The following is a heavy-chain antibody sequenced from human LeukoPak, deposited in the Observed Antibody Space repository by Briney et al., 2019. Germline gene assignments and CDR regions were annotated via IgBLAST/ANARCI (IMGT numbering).Heavy chain of an antibody. CDR2: IIPIFGTA. J-gene: IGHJ3*02. D-gene: IGHD2-21*02. Sequence: ASVKVSCKASGGTFSSYAISWVRQAPGQGLEWMGGIIPIFGTANYAQKFKGRVTITADESTSTAYMELSSLRSEDTAVYYCARPYCGGDCSTPTFDIWGQGTMVTVSS. CDR3: ARPYCGGDCSTPTFDI. CDR1: GGTFSSYA. V-gene: IGHV1-69*13.